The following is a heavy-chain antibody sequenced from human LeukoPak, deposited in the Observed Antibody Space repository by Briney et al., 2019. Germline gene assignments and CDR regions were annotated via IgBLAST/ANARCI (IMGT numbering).Heavy chain of an antibody. CDR3: ARGENVAAAGIEY. V-gene: IGHV4-39*01. CDR1: GGSVSSGRHS. D-gene: IGHD6-13*01. CDR2: IYYGGNS. Sequence: PSETLSLTCIVSGGSVSSGRHSWDWIRQPPGMGLEWIGSIYYGGNSYYSLSLKSRVTISVETSKNQFSLRLSSVTATDTAVYYCARGENVAAAGIEYWGQGTLVTVSS. J-gene: IGHJ4*02.